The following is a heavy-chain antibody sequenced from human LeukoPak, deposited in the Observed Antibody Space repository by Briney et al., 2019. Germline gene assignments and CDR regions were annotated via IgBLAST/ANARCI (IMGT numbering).Heavy chain of an antibody. D-gene: IGHD2-21*01. V-gene: IGHV4-61*02. Sequence: SETLSLTCTVSGGSVNSGPYYWTWIRQPAGKGLEWIGRISPSGSSNYNPSLQSRVTMSVDTSKSQFSLSLSSVTAADTAVYYCARDSDSRETFDYWGQGTLVAVSS. CDR3: ARDSDSRETFDY. CDR1: GGSVNSGPYY. CDR2: ISPSGSS. J-gene: IGHJ4*02.